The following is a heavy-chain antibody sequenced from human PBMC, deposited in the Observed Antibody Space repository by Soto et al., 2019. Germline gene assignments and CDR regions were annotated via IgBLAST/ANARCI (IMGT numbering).Heavy chain of an antibody. V-gene: IGHV1-69*02. Sequence: QVQLVQSGAEVKKPGSSVKVSCKASGGTFSSYTISWVRQAPGQGLEWMGRIIPILGIANYAQKFQGRVTSTADKTTSRAGRELSSLRSEDTAVYYYARPRGTKAAMPYYGMDVWGQGTTVTVSS. CDR2: IIPILGIA. CDR1: GGTFSSYT. CDR3: ARPRGTKAAMPYYGMDV. D-gene: IGHD2-2*01. J-gene: IGHJ6*02.